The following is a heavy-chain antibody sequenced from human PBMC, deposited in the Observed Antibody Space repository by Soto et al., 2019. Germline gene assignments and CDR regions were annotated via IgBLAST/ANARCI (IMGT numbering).Heavy chain of an antibody. CDR3: AREGGLGSYYYMDV. V-gene: IGHV1-2*04. D-gene: IGHD1-26*01. Sequence: ASVKVSCKASGYTFTGYYMHWVRQAPGQGLEWMGWINPNSGGTNYAQKFQGWVTMTRDTSISTAYMELSRLRSDDTAVYYCAREGGLGSYYYMDVWGKGTRVTVSS. J-gene: IGHJ6*03. CDR2: INPNSGGT. CDR1: GYTFTGYY.